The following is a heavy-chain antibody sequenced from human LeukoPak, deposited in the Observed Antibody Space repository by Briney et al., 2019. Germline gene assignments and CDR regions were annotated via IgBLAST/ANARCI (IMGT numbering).Heavy chain of an antibody. CDR1: GGSISSGNW. J-gene: IGHJ4*02. V-gene: IGHV4-4*02. CDR3: ASLGYPAY. Sequence: PSETLSLACAVSGGSISSGNWWTWARQPPGKGLEWIGEIYHSGSTNYNPSLKSRVTISIDKSKNQFSLRLSSVTAADTAVYYCASLGYPAYWGQGTLVTVSS. D-gene: IGHD3-16*02. CDR2: IYHSGST.